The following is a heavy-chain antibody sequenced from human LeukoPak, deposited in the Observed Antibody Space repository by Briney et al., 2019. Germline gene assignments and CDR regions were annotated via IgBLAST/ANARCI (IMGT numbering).Heavy chain of an antibody. Sequence: GGSLRLSCAASGFTFSSYAMSWVRQAPGKGLEWVSAISGSGGSTYYADSVKGRFTISRDNSKNSLYLQMNSLRSDDTAVYYCARDPDDIVVVPAASVDYWGQGTLVTVSS. V-gene: IGHV3-23*01. J-gene: IGHJ4*02. CDR3: ARDPDDIVVVPAASVDY. D-gene: IGHD2-2*01. CDR1: GFTFSSYA. CDR2: ISGSGGST.